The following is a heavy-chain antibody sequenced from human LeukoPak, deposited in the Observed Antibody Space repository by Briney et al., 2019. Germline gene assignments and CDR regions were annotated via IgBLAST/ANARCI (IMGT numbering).Heavy chain of an antibody. J-gene: IGHJ4*02. D-gene: IGHD6-13*01. CDR2: IIHIFGTA. CDR3: ARERPPGDSSNWFLEGYFDI. V-gene: IGHV1-69*05. CDR1: GGTFSSYA. Sequence: SVKVSCKASGGTFSSYAITWVRQAPGQGLEWMGRIIHIFGTANYAQKFQGRVTITTDESTSTAYMELSTLRSDDTAVYYCARERPPGDSSNWFLEGYFDIWGQGTLVTVSS.